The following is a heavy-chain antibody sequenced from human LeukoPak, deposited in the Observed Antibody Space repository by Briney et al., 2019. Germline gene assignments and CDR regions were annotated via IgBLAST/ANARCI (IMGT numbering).Heavy chain of an antibody. Sequence: PGGSLRLSCVAAGFTFDDYAIHWVRQLPGKGLEWVSLISADGGSTSYADSVKGRFTFSRDNAKNSLYLQMNSLRAEDTAVYYCARDRKTSIAGMDVWGKGTTVTVSS. CDR1: GFTFDDYA. J-gene: IGHJ6*03. CDR3: ARDRKTSIAGMDV. V-gene: IGHV3-43*02. D-gene: IGHD6-6*01. CDR2: ISADGGST.